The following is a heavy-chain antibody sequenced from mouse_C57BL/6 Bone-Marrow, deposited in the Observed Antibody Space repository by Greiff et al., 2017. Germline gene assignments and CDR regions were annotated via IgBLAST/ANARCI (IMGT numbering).Heavy chain of an antibody. V-gene: IGHV5-17*01. J-gene: IGHJ1*03. Sequence: EVMLVESGGGLVKPGGSLKLSCAASGFTFSDYGMHWVRQAPEKGLEWVAYISSGSSTIYYADTVKGRFTISRDNAKNTLFLQMTSLRSEDTAMYYCARIDYYGSSSLRYFDVWGTGTTVTVSS. D-gene: IGHD1-1*01. CDR1: GFTFSDYG. CDR2: ISSGSSTI. CDR3: ARIDYYGSSSLRYFDV.